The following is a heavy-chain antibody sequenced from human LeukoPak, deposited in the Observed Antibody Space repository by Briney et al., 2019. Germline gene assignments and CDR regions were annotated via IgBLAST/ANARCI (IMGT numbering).Heavy chain of an antibody. D-gene: IGHD2-15*01. CDR2: INPNSGGT. V-gene: IGHV1-2*02. CDR1: GYTFTGYY. CDR3: ARDCSGGSCLPDY. Sequence: ASVKVSCKASGYTFTGYYMHWVRQAPGQGLEWMGWINPNSGGTNYAQKFQGRVTMTRDTSISTAYMELSRLRSDDTAVYHCARDCSGGSCLPDYWGQGTLVTVSS. J-gene: IGHJ4*02.